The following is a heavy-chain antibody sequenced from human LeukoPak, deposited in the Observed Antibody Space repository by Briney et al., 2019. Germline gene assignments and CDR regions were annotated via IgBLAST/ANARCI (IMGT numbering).Heavy chain of an antibody. Sequence: ASVKVSCKASGYTFTSYAMHWVRQAPGQRLEWMGWINAGNGNTKYSQKFQSRVTITRDTSASTAYMELSSLRSEDTAVYYCARGPYSSGWSPTYFDYWGQGTLVTVSS. CDR1: GYTFTSYA. CDR2: INAGNGNT. CDR3: ARGPYSSGWSPTYFDY. V-gene: IGHV1-3*01. D-gene: IGHD6-19*01. J-gene: IGHJ4*02.